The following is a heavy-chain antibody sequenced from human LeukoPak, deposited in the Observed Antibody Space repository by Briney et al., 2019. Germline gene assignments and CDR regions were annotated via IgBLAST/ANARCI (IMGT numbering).Heavy chain of an antibody. CDR1: GGSFSGYY. Sequence: KPSETLSLTCAVYGGSFSGYYWSWIRQPPGKGLEWIGEINHSGSTNYNPSLKSRVTISVDTSKNQFSLKLSSVTAADTAVYYRARHVAYYYGSGSPRYFDYWGQGTLVTVSS. V-gene: IGHV4-34*01. D-gene: IGHD3-10*01. CDR3: ARHVAYYYGSGSPRYFDY. J-gene: IGHJ4*02. CDR2: INHSGST.